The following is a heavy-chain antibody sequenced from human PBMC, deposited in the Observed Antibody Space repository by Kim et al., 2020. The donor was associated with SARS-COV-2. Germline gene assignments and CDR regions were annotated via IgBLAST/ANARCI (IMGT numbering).Heavy chain of an antibody. CDR2: ISYDGSNK. CDR1: GFTFSSYG. CDR3: AKEPGYDILTGYLDY. J-gene: IGHJ4*02. D-gene: IGHD3-9*01. V-gene: IGHV3-30*18. Sequence: GGSLRLSCAASGFTFSSYGMHWVRQAPGKGLEWVAVISYDGSNKYYADSVKGRFTISRDNSKNTLYLQMNSLRAEDTAVYYCAKEPGYDILTGYLDYWGQGTLVTVSS.